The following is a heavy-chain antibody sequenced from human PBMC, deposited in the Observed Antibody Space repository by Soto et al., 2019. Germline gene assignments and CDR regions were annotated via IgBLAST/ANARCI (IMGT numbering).Heavy chain of an antibody. V-gene: IGHV3-74*01. D-gene: IGHD1-26*01. CDR2: INGDGSYT. Sequence: EVQLMESGGGIVQPGGSLRLPCVVSGFTFSSYWMQWVRQAPGKGPVWVSRINGDGSYTAYADSVKGRFTISRDNAKNTLYLQMHSRRDEDTAVYYGARERGPYYTDYWGQGTLVTVSS. CDR1: GFTFSSYW. CDR3: ARERGPYYTDY. J-gene: IGHJ4*02.